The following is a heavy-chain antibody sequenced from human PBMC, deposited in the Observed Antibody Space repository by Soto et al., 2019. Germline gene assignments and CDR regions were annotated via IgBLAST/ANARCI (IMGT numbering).Heavy chain of an antibody. Sequence: SETLSLTCTVSGGSISSYYWSWIRQPAGKGLEWIGRIYTSGSTNYNPSLKSRVTMSVDTSKNQFSLKLSPVTAADTAVYYCARDGSYDYVWGSYRYGAFDIWGQGTMVTVSS. J-gene: IGHJ3*02. CDR1: GGSISSYY. V-gene: IGHV4-4*07. D-gene: IGHD3-16*02. CDR3: ARDGSYDYVWGSYRYGAFDI. CDR2: IYTSGST.